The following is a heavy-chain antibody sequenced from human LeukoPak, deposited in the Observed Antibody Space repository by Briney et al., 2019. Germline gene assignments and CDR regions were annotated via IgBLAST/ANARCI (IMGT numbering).Heavy chain of an antibody. CDR1: GFTFSSYS. V-gene: IGHV3-21*01. CDR2: ITSSSSYI. CDR3: ARGSTYSSGWYTGFDY. D-gene: IGHD6-19*01. J-gene: IGHJ4*02. Sequence: GGSLRLSCAGSGFTFSSYSMNWVRQAPGKGLEWVSPITSSSSYIYYADSVKGRFTISRDNAKKSVYLQMNSLRAEDTAVYYCARGSTYSSGWYTGFDYWGQGTLVTVSS.